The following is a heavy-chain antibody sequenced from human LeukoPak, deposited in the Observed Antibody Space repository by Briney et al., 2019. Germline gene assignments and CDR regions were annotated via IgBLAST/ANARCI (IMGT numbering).Heavy chain of an antibody. J-gene: IGHJ4*02. CDR3: ARGPPPDFDY. CDR2: INHSGNT. V-gene: IGHV4-34*01. Sequence: PSETLSLTCAVYGGSFSDYYWSWIRQPPGKGLEWIGEINHSGNTNYNPSLKSRVAISVDTSKNQFSLKLSSVTAADTAVYYCARGPPPDFDYWGRGTLVTVSS. CDR1: GGSFSDYY.